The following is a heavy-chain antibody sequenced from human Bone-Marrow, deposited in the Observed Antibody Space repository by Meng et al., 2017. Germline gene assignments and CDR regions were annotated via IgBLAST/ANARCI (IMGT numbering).Heavy chain of an antibody. D-gene: IGHD3-10*01. Sequence: QVELTQWGAGLLKLSETLSLTCAVYGGSFSGYYWSWIRQPPGKGLEWIGEINHSGSTNYNPSLKSRVTISVDTSKNQFSLKLSSVTAADTAVYYCARGGVRGGIDYWGQGTLVTVSS. CDR3: ARGGVRGGIDY. J-gene: IGHJ4*02. V-gene: IGHV4-34*01. CDR1: GGSFSGYY. CDR2: INHSGST.